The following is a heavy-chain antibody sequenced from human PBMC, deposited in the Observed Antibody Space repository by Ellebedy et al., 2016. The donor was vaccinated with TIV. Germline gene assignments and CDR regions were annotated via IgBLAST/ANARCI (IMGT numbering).Heavy chain of an antibody. J-gene: IGHJ6*02. Sequence: ASVKVSXKASGYTFTTYYIHWVRQAPGQGLEWMGIINPNAGGTAYAPKFQGRVTMTKYTSTSTIYMELGGLRPDDTAVYYCARAYGSDSYLYYYGLDVWGQGTTVTVSS. CDR3: ARAYGSDSYLYYYGLDV. D-gene: IGHD3-10*01. V-gene: IGHV1-46*01. CDR2: INPNAGGT. CDR1: GYTFTTYY.